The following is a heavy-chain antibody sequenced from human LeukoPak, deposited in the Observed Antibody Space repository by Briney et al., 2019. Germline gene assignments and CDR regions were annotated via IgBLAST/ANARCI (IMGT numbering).Heavy chain of an antibody. CDR2: ISKDGSDK. CDR1: GFTFSDYA. V-gene: IGHV3-30-3*01. Sequence: GRSLRLSCAASGFTFSDYAMHWVRQAPGKGLEGVAVISKDGSDKYYPGSVRGRFTISRDNSKNTIYLQMDSLRAEDTAIYYCERDYWWNYDYWGQGTLVTVSS. J-gene: IGHJ4*02. CDR3: ERDYWWNYDY. D-gene: IGHD1-7*01.